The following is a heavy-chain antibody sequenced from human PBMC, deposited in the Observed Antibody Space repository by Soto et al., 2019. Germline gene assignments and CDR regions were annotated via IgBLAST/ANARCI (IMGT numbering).Heavy chain of an antibody. CDR2: IYYSGST. V-gene: IGHV4-61*05. Sequence: ASETLSLTCTVSGGSILDSTYYWAWIRQPPGKGLEWIGYIYYSGSTNYNPSLKSRVTISVDTSKNQFSLKLSSVTAADTAVYYCARSDGRYWGQGTLVTVSS. J-gene: IGHJ4*02. CDR1: GGSILDSTYY. CDR3: ARSDGRY.